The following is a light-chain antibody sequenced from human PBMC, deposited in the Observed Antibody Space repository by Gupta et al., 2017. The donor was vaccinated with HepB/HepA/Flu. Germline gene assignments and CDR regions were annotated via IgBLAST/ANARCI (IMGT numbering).Light chain of an antibody. V-gene: IGLV8-61*01. J-gene: IGLJ3*02. CDR2: NTN. Sequence: QSVVTQEPSVSVSPGGTVTPTCGLSSGSVSTTYFPSWYQQTPGQAPRTLIYNTNTRSSGVPDRFSGSILGNKAALTITGAQADDESDYYCMLFMGGGIWVFGGGTKLTVL. CDR1: SGSVSTTYF. CDR3: MLFMGGGIWV.